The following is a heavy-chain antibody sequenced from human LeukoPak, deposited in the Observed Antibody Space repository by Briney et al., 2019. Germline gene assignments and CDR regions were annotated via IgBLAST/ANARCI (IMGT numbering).Heavy chain of an antibody. V-gene: IGHV4-39*01. CDR2: IYYSGST. CDR3: ARRGSCYYYFDY. J-gene: IGHJ4*02. CDR1: GGSISSSSYY. D-gene: IGHD3-22*01. Sequence: PSQTLSLTCTVSGGSISSSSYYWGWIRQPPGKGLEWIGSIYYSGSTYYNPSLKSRVTISVDTSKNQFSLKLSSVTAADTAVYYWARRGSCYYYFDYWGQGTLVTVPS.